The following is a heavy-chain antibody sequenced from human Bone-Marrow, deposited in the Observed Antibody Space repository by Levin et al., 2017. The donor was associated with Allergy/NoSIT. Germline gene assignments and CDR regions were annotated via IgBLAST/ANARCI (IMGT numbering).Heavy chain of an antibody. V-gene: IGHV3-53*01. CDR2: LKNSGIT. CDR1: EFTLSSND. J-gene: IGHJ2*01. CDR3: ARTWDFYFYFDL. D-gene: IGHD3-3*01. Sequence: GESLKISCAASEFTLSSNDMTWVRQAPGKGPEWVSILKNSGITSYADSVKGRFTISRDNSRNTLYLQMNSLRADDTAVYYCARTWDFYFYFDLWGRGTLVTVSS.